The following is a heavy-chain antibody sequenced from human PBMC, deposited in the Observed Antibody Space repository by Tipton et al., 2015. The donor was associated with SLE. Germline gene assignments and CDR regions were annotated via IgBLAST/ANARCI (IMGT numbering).Heavy chain of an antibody. CDR1: GFTVSSNY. D-gene: IGHD6-13*01. V-gene: IGHV3-53*01. Sequence: SLRLSCAASGFTVSSNYMSWVRQAPGKGLEWVSVIYSGGGTYYADSVKGRFTISRDNSKNTLYLQMNSLRAEDTAVYYCARGPRIAAAGRDAFDIWGQGTMVTVSS. CDR2: IYSGGGT. J-gene: IGHJ3*02. CDR3: ARGPRIAAAGRDAFDI.